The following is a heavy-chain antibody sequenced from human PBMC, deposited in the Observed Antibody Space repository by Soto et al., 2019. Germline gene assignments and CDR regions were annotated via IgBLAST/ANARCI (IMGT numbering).Heavy chain of an antibody. J-gene: IGHJ6*02. CDR3: ARQSVVVQADMMNMRDYYYGMDV. D-gene: IGHD2-2*01. V-gene: IGHV5-10-1*01. Sequence: GESLKISCKGSGYSFTSYWISWVRQMPGKGLEWMGRIDPSDSYTNYSPSFQGHVTISADKSISTAYLQWSSLKASDTAMYYCARQSVVVQADMMNMRDYYYGMDVWGQGTTVTVSS. CDR1: GYSFTSYW. CDR2: IDPSDSYT.